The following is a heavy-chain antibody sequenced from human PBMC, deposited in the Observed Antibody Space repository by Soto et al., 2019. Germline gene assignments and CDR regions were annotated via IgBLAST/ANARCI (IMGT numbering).Heavy chain of an antibody. J-gene: IGHJ4*02. CDR1: GFTFSSYA. CDR2: ISGSGGST. V-gene: IGHV3-23*01. D-gene: IGHD3-22*01. Sequence: PGGSLRLSCAASGFTFSSYAMSWVRQAPGKGLEWVSAISGSGGSTYYADSVKGRFTISRDNSKNTLYLQMNSLRAEDTAVYYCATGTSRATYYYDSSGYDQFDYWGQGTRVTVSS. CDR3: ATGTSRATYYYDSSGYDQFDY.